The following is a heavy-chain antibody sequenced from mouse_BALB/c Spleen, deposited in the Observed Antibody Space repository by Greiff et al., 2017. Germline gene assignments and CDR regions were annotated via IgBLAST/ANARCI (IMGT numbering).Heavy chain of an antibody. CDR2: INPSTGYT. V-gene: IGHV1-7*01. D-gene: IGHD2-3*01. CDR3: ARGLLLAWFAY. CDR1: GYTFTSYW. Sequence: VQLQQSGAELAKPGASVKMSCKASGYTFTSYWMHWVKQRPGQGLEWIGYINPSTGYTEYNQKFKDKATLTADKSSSTAYMQLSSLTSEDSAVYYCARGLLLAWFAYWGQGTLVTVSA. J-gene: IGHJ3*01.